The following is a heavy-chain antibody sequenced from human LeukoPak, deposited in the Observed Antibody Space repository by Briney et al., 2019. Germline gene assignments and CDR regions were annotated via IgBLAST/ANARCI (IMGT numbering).Heavy chain of an antibody. J-gene: IGHJ4*02. Sequence: GASVKVSCKASGYTFTGYYMHWVRQAPGQGLEWMGWINPNSGGTNYAQKFQGRVTMTRDTSISTAYMELSRLRPDDTAVYYCARGPGDYVWGSYRPFDYWGQGTLVTVSS. CDR3: ARGPGDYVWGSYRPFDY. CDR1: GYTFTGYY. D-gene: IGHD3-16*02. CDR2: INPNSGGT. V-gene: IGHV1-2*02.